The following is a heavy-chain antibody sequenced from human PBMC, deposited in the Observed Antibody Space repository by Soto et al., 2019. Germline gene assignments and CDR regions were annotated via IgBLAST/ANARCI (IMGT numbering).Heavy chain of an antibody. CDR1: GYTFTSYY. Sequence: ASVKVSCKASGYTFTSYYMHWVRQAPGQGLEWMGIINPSGGSTSYAQKFQGRVTMTRDTSTSTVYMGLSSLRSEDTAVYYCARGGLPSPRADYFDYWGQGTLVTVSS. V-gene: IGHV1-46*01. CDR2: INPSGGST. CDR3: ARGGLPSPRADYFDY. J-gene: IGHJ4*02. D-gene: IGHD2-15*01.